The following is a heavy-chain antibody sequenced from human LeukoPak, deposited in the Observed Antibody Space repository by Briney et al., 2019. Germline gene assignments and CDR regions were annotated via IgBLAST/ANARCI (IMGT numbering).Heavy chain of an antibody. D-gene: IGHD2-2*03. Sequence: GGSLRLSCAASGFTFSSYAMSWVRQAPGKGLEWVSAISGSGGSTYYADSVKGRFTISRDNSKNTLYLQMNSLRAEDTAVYYCVKGGYCSSTSCSPTIDYWGQGTLVTVSS. CDR1: GFTFSSYA. J-gene: IGHJ4*02. CDR3: VKGGYCSSTSCSPTIDY. CDR2: ISGSGGST. V-gene: IGHV3-23*01.